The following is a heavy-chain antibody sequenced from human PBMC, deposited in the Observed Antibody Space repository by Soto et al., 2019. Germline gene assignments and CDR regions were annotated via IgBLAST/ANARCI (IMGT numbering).Heavy chain of an antibody. D-gene: IGHD2-15*01. CDR1: GFTFSSYW. V-gene: IGHV3-7*01. J-gene: IGHJ4*02. CDR3: ARDSDIVVVVSNFDY. CDR2: IKQDGSEK. Sequence: PGGSLRLSCAASGFTFSSYWMSWVRQAPGKGLEWVANIKQDGSEKYYVDSVKGRFTISRDNAKNSLYLQMNSLRAEDTAVYYCARDSDIVVVVSNFDYWGQGTLVTVSS.